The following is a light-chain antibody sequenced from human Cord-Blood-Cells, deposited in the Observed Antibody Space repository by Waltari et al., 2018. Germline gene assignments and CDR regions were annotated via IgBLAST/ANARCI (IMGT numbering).Light chain of an antibody. CDR3: CSYAGSYVYV. Sequence: QSALTQPRSVSGSPGQSVTISCTGTSSDGGGYNYVSWYQQHPGKAPKLMIYDVSKRPSGVPDRFSGSKSGNTASLTISGLQAEDEADYYCCSYAGSYVYVFGTGTKVTVL. CDR2: DVS. V-gene: IGLV2-11*01. CDR1: SSDGGGYNY. J-gene: IGLJ1*01.